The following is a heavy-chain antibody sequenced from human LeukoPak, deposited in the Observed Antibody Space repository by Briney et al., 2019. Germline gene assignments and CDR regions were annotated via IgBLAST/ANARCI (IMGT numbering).Heavy chain of an antibody. J-gene: IGHJ4*02. CDR3: AKEMYSYGDYALDY. D-gene: IGHD4-17*01. V-gene: IGHV3-23*01. CDR2: ITASGDYT. Sequence: SCKASGFSFSNYGFTWVRQGPGKGLEWVSSITASGDYTFFADSVKGRFTISRDNSKNTLFLQLNSLRAEDTAVYHCAKEMYSYGDYALDYWGQGTLLTVSS. CDR1: GFSFSNYG.